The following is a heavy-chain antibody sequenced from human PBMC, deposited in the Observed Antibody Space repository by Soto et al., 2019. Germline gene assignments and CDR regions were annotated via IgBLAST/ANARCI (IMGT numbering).Heavy chain of an antibody. Sequence: AAVKVSCKASVYTFTSYGINWVRQPAGQGVEWMGWRNPNSGNAGYAQKFQGRATMTRNTSISTAYMEMSSMSSEDTAVYYCARVIATDIVVMVYDNDAFDIWGQGTMVTVSS. CDR3: ARVIATDIVVMVYDNDAFDI. J-gene: IGHJ3*02. CDR1: VYTFTSYG. CDR2: RNPNSGNA. V-gene: IGHV1-8*02. D-gene: IGHD2-8*01.